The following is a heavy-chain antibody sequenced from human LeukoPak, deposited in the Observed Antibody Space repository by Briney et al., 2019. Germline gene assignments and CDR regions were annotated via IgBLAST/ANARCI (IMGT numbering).Heavy chain of an antibody. CDR1: GGTFSSYA. D-gene: IGHD6-19*01. CDR2: IIPIFGTA. V-gene: IGHV1-69*01. Sequence: SVKVSCKASGGTFSSYAISWVRQAPGQGLDWMGGIIPIFGTANYAQKFQGRVTITADESTSTAYMELSSLRSEDTAVYYCARSTVGAVARFDYWGQGTLVTVSS. CDR3: ARSTVGAVARFDY. J-gene: IGHJ4*02.